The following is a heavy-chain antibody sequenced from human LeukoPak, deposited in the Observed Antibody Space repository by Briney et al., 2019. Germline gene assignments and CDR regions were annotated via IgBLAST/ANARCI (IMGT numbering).Heavy chain of an antibody. CDR3: TTDFWEVPGNFYYYYYMDV. J-gene: IGHJ6*03. D-gene: IGHD3-16*01. CDR2: IKSKGDGETT. Sequence: GGSLRLSCAASGFTFTNAWMSWVRQAPGKGLEWVGRIKSKGDGETTDNAAPVKGRFTMSRDDSKNTLYLQMNSLKTEDTAVYYCTTDFWEVPGNFYYYYYMDVWGKGTTVTVSS. V-gene: IGHV3-15*01. CDR1: GFTFTNAW.